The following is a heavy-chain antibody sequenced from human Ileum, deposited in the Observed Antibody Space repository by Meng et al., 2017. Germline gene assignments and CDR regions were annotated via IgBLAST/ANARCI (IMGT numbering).Heavy chain of an antibody. CDR1: GGFFSNYD. J-gene: IGHJ4*02. CDR2: IHPSGST. Sequence: VQVTQWGAGLVKPSDTLSRTCAGSGGFFSNYDFTWIHQTTGNGLEWIGEIHPSGSTYYSPSLQSRVPITLDTSKNQFSLTLNSVTAADTAVYYCARGDDWAKSGNFWGQGTLVTVSS. D-gene: IGHD3-9*01. V-gene: IGHV4-34*02. CDR3: ARGDDWAKSGNF.